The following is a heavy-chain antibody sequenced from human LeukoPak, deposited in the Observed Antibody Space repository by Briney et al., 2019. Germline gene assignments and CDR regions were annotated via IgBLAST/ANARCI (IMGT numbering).Heavy chain of an antibody. Sequence: GGSLRLSCVASGFTFSNHWMTWVRQVPGKGLEWVANMKPDGSEKYFVDSVRGRFTVSRDNARNSLYMQMNSLRAEDTAIYYCAREALWPYLYFDLWGRGTLVTVSS. D-gene: IGHD2-21*01. CDR2: MKPDGSEK. CDR1: GFTFSNHW. CDR3: AREALWPYLYFDL. V-gene: IGHV3-7*03. J-gene: IGHJ2*01.